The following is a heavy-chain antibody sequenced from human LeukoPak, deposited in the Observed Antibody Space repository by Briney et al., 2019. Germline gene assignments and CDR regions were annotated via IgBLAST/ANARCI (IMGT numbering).Heavy chain of an antibody. V-gene: IGHV4-30-2*01. CDR2: IYHSGST. D-gene: IGHD1-1*01. CDR1: GGSISSGGYS. CDR3: ARGRTGTRYFDY. J-gene: IGHJ4*02. Sequence: PSETLSLTCAVSGGSISSGGYSWSWIRQPPGEGLEWIGYIYHSGSTYYNPSLKSRVTISVDRSKNQFSLKLSSVTAADTAVYYCARGRTGTRYFDYWGQGTLVTVSS.